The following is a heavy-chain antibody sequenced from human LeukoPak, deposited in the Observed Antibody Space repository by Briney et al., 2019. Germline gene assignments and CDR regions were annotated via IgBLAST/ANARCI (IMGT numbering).Heavy chain of an antibody. CDR3: ARGGYGGMYYYYYMDV. CDR2: INHSGST. D-gene: IGHD4-23*01. Sequence: SETPSLTCAVYGGSFSGYYWSWIRQPPGKGLEWIGEINHSGSTNYNPSLKSRVTISVDTSKNQFSLKLSSVTAADTAVYYCARGGYGGMYYYYYMDVWGKGTTVTVSS. V-gene: IGHV4-34*01. J-gene: IGHJ6*03. CDR1: GGSFSGYY.